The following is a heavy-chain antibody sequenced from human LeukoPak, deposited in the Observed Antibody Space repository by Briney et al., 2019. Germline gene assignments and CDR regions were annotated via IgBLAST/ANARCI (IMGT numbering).Heavy chain of an antibody. J-gene: IGHJ4*02. CDR3: AKRGDSSSWYFDY. Sequence: GGSLRLSCAASGFTVSSNYMSWVRQAPGKGLEWVSAISGSGGSTYYADSVKGRFTISRDNSKNTLYLQMNSLRAEDTAVYYCAKRGDSSSWYFDYWGQGTLVTVSS. V-gene: IGHV3-23*01. D-gene: IGHD6-13*01. CDR1: GFTVSSNY. CDR2: ISGSGGST.